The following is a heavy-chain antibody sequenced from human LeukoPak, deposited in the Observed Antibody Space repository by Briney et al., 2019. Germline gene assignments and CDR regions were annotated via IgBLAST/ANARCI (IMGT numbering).Heavy chain of an antibody. CDR1: GFPSSTYA. Sequence: GGPLRPSCAASGFPSSTYAMSWVRQAPGKGLKWGSAFSGRGGSKYYPDAMKGRFSISRDKSKNTLSRQMKSLGAEDTAVYYCARQIPGSGQGFVPRGQGALVPVSS. D-gene: IGHD3-10*01. CDR2: FSGRGGSK. V-gene: IGHV3-23*01. J-gene: IGHJ5*02. CDR3: ARQIPGSGQGFVP.